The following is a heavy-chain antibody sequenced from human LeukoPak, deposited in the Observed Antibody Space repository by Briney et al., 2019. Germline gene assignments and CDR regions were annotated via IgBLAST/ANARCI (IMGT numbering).Heavy chain of an antibody. CDR3: AKDQMQYQLLYYFDY. D-gene: IGHD2-2*01. CDR2: ISGSGGST. Sequence: PGGSLRLSCAASGFTFSSYAMSWVRQAPGKGLEWVSAISGSGGSTYYADSVKGRFTISRDNSKNTLYLQMNSLRAEDTALYYCAKDQMQYQLLYYFDYWGQGTLVTVSS. CDR1: GFTFSSYA. J-gene: IGHJ4*02. V-gene: IGHV3-23*01.